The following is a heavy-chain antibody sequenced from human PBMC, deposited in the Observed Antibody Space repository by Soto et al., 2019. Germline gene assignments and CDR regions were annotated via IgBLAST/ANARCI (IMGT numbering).Heavy chain of an antibody. D-gene: IGHD6-19*01. CDR3: ARGDSSGWTYWYFDL. CDR2: ITGSGGIT. V-gene: IGHV3-23*01. CDR1: GFTFSGYA. Sequence: VQLLESGGGLVQPGGSLRLSCGASGFTFSGYAMSWVRQAPGKGLEWVSIITGSGGITYYADSVKGRFTISRDNSMNTLYLQMNSLRAEYTAVYYCARGDSSGWTYWYFDLWGRGTLATVSS. J-gene: IGHJ2*01.